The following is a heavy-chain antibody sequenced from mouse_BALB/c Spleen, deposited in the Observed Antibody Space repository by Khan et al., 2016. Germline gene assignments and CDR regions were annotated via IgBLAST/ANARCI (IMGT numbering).Heavy chain of an antibody. J-gene: IGHJ2*01. V-gene: IGHV14-3*02. Sequence: VQLKQSGAELVKPGASVKLSCTASGFKIKDTYMHWVKQRPEQGLEWIGRIDPANGNTKYDPKFQGKATITADTSSNTAYLQLSSLTSEVTAVYYCYYGSSYFDYWGQGTTLTVSS. CDR3: YYGSSYFDY. CDR2: IDPANGNT. D-gene: IGHD1-1*01. CDR1: GFKIKDTY.